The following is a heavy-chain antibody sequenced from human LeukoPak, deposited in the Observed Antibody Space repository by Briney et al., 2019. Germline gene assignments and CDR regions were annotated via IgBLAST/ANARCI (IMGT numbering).Heavy chain of an antibody. J-gene: IGHJ4*02. D-gene: IGHD1-1*01. V-gene: IGHV3-43*02. Sequence: GGSLRLSRAASGFAFDDYAMHWVRQAPGKGLEWVSLISGDGGSTYYADSVKGRFTVSRDNSKNSLYLQMNSLRTEDTALYYCAKDRAWNDALGGIDYWGQGTLVTVSS. CDR2: ISGDGGST. CDR3: AKDRAWNDALGGIDY. CDR1: GFAFDDYA.